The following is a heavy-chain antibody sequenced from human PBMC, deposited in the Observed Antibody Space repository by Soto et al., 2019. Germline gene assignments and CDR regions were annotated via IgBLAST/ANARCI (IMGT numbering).Heavy chain of an antibody. CDR2: IYYSGSA. J-gene: IGHJ4*02. V-gene: IGHV4-31*03. CDR1: GDSVSSGGAY. CDR3: TRLKYRHYKIISYSFDS. Sequence: VQLQESGRGLVKPSQTLSLTCTVSGDSVSSGGAYWSWIRQLPGKRLEWIGYIYYSGSANYTPSLKRRLTISLYPSKNHASRRLSYVTAADTAVYYCTRLKYRHYKIISYSFDSGGRGTLVTVSS. D-gene: IGHD3-10*01.